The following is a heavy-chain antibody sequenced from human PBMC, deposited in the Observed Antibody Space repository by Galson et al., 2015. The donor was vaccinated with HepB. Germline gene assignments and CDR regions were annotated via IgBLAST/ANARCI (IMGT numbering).Heavy chain of an antibody. Sequence: SLRLSCAASGFTFTNAWMNWVRQAPGKGLEWVGRVKSKANGGTPDYAGPVKGRFTISRDDSTTTVYLEMSGLKTEDTAVYYCATSVVPNRFDAFDLWGQGTLVTVSS. D-gene: IGHD2-2*01. J-gene: IGHJ3*01. CDR1: GFTFTNAW. V-gene: IGHV3-15*07. CDR3: ATSVVPNRFDAFDL. CDR2: VKSKANGGTP.